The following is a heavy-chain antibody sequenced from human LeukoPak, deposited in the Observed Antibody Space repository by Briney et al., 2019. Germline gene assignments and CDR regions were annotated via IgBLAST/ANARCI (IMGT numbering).Heavy chain of an antibody. V-gene: IGHV3-7*01. D-gene: IGHD1-26*01. J-gene: IGHJ4*02. CDR3: ARDKIVGPTFFDY. Sequence: PGGSLRLSCATSGFTFSTYWMSWVRQAPGKGLEWVANIKQDESVKYYVDSVKGRFTISRDNAKNSLYVQMNSLRAEDTAVYYCARDKIVGPTFFDYWGQGTLVTVSS. CDR2: IKQDESVK. CDR1: GFTFSTYW.